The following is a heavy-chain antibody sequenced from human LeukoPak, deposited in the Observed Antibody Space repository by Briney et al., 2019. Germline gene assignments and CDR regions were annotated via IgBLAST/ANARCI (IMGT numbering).Heavy chain of an antibody. Sequence: GGSLRLSCAASGFTFDDYAMHWVRQAPGKGLEWVSGISWNSGSIGYADSVKGRFTISRDNAKNSLYLQMNSLRAEDTAVYYCAKSPHERGYSFFSMDVWGKGTTVTVSS. CDR2: ISWNSGSI. CDR3: AKSPHERGYSFFSMDV. D-gene: IGHD5-18*01. V-gene: IGHV3-9*01. J-gene: IGHJ6*03. CDR1: GFTFDDYA.